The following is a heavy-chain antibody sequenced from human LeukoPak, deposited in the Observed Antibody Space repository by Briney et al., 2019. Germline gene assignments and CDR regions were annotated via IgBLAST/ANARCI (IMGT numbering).Heavy chain of an antibody. J-gene: IGHJ4*02. CDR1: GYTFTSYG. V-gene: IGHV1-18*01. D-gene: IGHD3-22*01. Sequence: ASVKVSCKASGYTFTSYGISWVRQAPGQGLEWMGWISAYNGNTNYAQKLQGRVTMTTDTSTSTAYMELRSLRSDDTAVYYCARDGQADRYYYDSSGYLDYWGQGTLVTVSS. CDR2: ISAYNGNT. CDR3: ARDGQADRYYYDSSGYLDY.